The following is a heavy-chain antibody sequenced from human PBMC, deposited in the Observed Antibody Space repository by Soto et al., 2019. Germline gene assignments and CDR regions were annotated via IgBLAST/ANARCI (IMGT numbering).Heavy chain of an antibody. Sequence: ASVKVSCKVSGYTLTELAMHWVRQAPGKGLEWMGGFDPEDGETIYAQKFQGRVTMTEDTSTDTAYMELSSLRSEDTAVYYCASYSAYYYDSSGSRRAFDIWGQGTMVTVS. D-gene: IGHD3-22*01. CDR1: GYTLTELA. CDR2: FDPEDGET. J-gene: IGHJ3*02. V-gene: IGHV1-24*01. CDR3: ASYSAYYYDSSGSRRAFDI.